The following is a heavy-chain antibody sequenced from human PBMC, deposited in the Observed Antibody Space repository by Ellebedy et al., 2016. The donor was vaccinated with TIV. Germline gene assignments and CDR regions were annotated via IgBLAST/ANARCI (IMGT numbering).Heavy chain of an antibody. CDR2: ISAYNGNT. D-gene: IGHD4-11*01. CDR3: ARRSRHDYSIREMYYFDS. J-gene: IGHJ4*02. Sequence: AASVKVSCKASGYTFTSYGISWVRQAPGQGLEWMGWISAYNGNTNYAQKFQGRVTMTTDTSTSTAYMELRSLRSDDTAVYYCARRSRHDYSIREMYYFDSWGQGTLVTVSS. V-gene: IGHV1-18*01. CDR1: GYTFTSYG.